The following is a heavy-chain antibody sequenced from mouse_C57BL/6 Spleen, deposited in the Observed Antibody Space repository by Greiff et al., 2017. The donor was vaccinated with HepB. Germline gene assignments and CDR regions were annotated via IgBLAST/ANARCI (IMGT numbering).Heavy chain of an antibody. CDR3: ATRSTMIARRDWYFDV. J-gene: IGHJ1*03. D-gene: IGHD2-4*01. CDR1: GYTFTSYW. Sequence: QVQLQQPGAELVMPGASVKLSCKASGYTFTSYWMHWVKQRPGQGLEWIGEIDPSDSYTNYNQKFKGKSTLTVDKSSSTAYMQLSSLTSEDSAVYSCATRSTMIARRDWYFDVWGTGTTVTVSS. V-gene: IGHV1-69*01. CDR2: IDPSDSYT.